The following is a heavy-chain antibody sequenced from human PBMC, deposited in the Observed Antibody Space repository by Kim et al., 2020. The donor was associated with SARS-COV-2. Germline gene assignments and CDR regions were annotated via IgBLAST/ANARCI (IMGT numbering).Heavy chain of an antibody. D-gene: IGHD6-19*01. CDR1: GASIRSHS. V-gene: IGHV4-59*11. CDR3: ARGSGWYGF. J-gene: IGHJ5*01. CDR2: SGST. Sequence: SETLSLTCTVSGASIRSHSWSWIRQPPGKGLEWIGYSGSTNYNPSLKSRVTISADTSKNQFSLELRSVSAADTAVYYCARGSGWYGFWGQGTLVTVSS.